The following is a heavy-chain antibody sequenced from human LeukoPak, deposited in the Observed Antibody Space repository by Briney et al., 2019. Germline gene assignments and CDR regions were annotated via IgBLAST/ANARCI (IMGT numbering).Heavy chain of an antibody. CDR3: ASSVTLIPRGPDAFNI. Sequence: GGSLRLSCEASGFSVSNLYKNWVRQAPGKGLEWVSLISSGGTTDYADSVKGRFTISRDNSKNTLYLQMNSLRAEDTAVYYCASSVTLIPRGPDAFNIWGQGTMVTVSS. CDR2: ISSGGTT. CDR1: GFSVSNLY. V-gene: IGHV3-66*01. D-gene: IGHD4-11*01. J-gene: IGHJ3*02.